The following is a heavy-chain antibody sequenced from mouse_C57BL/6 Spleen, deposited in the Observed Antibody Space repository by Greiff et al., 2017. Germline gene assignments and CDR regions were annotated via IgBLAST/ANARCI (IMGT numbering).Heavy chain of an antibody. CDR3: ARGSNFWYFDV. CDR1: GYSIPSGYY. D-gene: IGHD2-5*01. CDR2: ISYDGSN. Sequence: EVQLQESGPGLVKPSQSLSLTCSVTGYSIPSGYYWNWIRQFPGNKLEWMGYISYDGSNNYKPSLKNRISLTLDTSKNQFFLKLNSVTTEDTATYYCARGSNFWYFDVWGTGTTVTVSS. J-gene: IGHJ1*03. V-gene: IGHV3-6*01.